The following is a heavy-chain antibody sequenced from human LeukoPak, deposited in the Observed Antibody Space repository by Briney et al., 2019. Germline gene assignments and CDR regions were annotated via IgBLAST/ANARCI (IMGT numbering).Heavy chain of an antibody. Sequence: GGSLRLSCAASGFTFSSYSMNWVRQAPGKGLEWVSSISSSSSYIYYADPVKSRFTISRDNAKNSLYLQMNSLRAEDTAVYYCARVETVASFDYWGQGTLVTVSS. V-gene: IGHV3-21*01. J-gene: IGHJ4*02. CDR1: GFTFSSYS. D-gene: IGHD4-17*01. CDR2: ISSSSSYI. CDR3: ARVETVASFDY.